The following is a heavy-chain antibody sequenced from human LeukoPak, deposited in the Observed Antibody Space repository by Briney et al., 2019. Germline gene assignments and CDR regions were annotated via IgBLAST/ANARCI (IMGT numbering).Heavy chain of an antibody. D-gene: IGHD6-19*01. V-gene: IGHV3-23*01. CDR3: ARASSGWYYFDY. Sequence: GGSLRLSCAASGFTFSTYAVNWVRQAPGKGLEWVSTISGSGDSTYYADSVKGRFTISRDNSKDTLYLQMNSLRAEDTAVYYCARASSGWYYFDYWGQGTLVTVSS. CDR1: GFTFSTYA. J-gene: IGHJ4*02. CDR2: ISGSGDST.